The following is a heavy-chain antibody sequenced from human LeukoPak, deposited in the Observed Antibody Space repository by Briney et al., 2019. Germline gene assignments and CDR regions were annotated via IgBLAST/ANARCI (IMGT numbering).Heavy chain of an antibody. Sequence: ASENVSYKVSGYTLTVLSMHWVRQAPGKGLEWMRGFGPEDGETIYAQKFQGRVTMTEDTSTDTAYMELSSLRSEDTAVYYCATDTRGSSWYYWGQGTLVTVSS. J-gene: IGHJ4*02. CDR1: GYTLTVLS. V-gene: IGHV1-24*01. CDR3: ATDTRGSSWYY. D-gene: IGHD6-13*01. CDR2: FGPEDGET.